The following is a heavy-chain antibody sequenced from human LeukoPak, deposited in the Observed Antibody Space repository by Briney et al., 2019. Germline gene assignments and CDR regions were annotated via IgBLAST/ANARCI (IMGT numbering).Heavy chain of an antibody. CDR2: IYIVGNT. V-gene: IGHV3-66*01. J-gene: IGHJ4*02. CDR1: TFTFSNYA. D-gene: IGHD3-22*01. Sequence: GGSLRLSCAASTFTFSNYAMSWARQAPGKGLECVSVIYIVGNTYYADSVKGRFTISRDNSKNTLYLQMNSLRAEDTAVYYCAGASGYYYGGFDYWGQGALVTVSS. CDR3: AGASGYYYGGFDY.